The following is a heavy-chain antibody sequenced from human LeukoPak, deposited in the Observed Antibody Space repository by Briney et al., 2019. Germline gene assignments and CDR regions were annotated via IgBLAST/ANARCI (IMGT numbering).Heavy chain of an antibody. V-gene: IGHV3-33*01. CDR1: GFTFSSYG. D-gene: IGHD6-13*01. Sequence: GGSLRLSCAASGFTFSSYGMHWVRQAPGKGLEWVAVIWYDGSNKYYADSVKGRFTISRDNSKNTLYLQMNSLRAEDTAVYYCARDLYSSSWYRVPFYWGQGTLVTVSS. CDR3: ARDLYSSSWYRVPFY. J-gene: IGHJ4*02. CDR2: IWYDGSNK.